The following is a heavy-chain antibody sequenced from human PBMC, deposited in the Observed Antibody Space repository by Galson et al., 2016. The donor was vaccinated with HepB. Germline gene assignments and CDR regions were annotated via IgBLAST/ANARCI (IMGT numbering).Heavy chain of an antibody. V-gene: IGHV3-53*01. J-gene: IGHJ4*02. D-gene: IGHD2-8*01. CDR3: ARGYTSGVPFW. CDR2: MYSGGSK. CDR1: GFLVNSNY. Sequence: SLRLSCAVSGFLVNSNYMTWVRLAPGRGLEWVAIMYSGGSKQYADSAKGRFNISRDTSSQTLFLQASDLRAEDTGIYYCARGYTSGVPFWWGQGTLVTVSS.